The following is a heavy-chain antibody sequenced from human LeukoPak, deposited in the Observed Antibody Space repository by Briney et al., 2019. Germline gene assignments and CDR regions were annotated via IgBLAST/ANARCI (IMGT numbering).Heavy chain of an antibody. D-gene: IGHD1-26*01. J-gene: IGHJ4*02. CDR2: INPNSGGT. CDR3: ARDSVSYGNRIIDY. Sequence: ASVKVSCKASGYTFTGYYMHWVRQAPGQGLEYMGWINPNSGGTKYAQKFQGRVTMTRDTSISTAYMELSRLRSDDTAVYYCARDSVSYGNRIIDYWGQGTLVTVSS. V-gene: IGHV1-2*02. CDR1: GYTFTGYY.